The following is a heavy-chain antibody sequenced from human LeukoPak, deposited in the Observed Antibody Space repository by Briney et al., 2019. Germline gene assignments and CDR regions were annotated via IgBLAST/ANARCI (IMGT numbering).Heavy chain of an antibody. V-gene: IGHV4-34*01. D-gene: IGHD5-18*01. CDR3: ARDRNDTAMAKYTDY. J-gene: IGHJ4*02. Sequence: PSETLSLTCAVSGGSFSGYYWSWIRQPPGKGLEWIGEINHSGSTNYNPSLKSRVTISVDTSKNQFSLKLSSVTAADTAVYYCARDRNDTAMAKYTDYWGQGTLVTVSS. CDR2: INHSGST. CDR1: GGSFSGYY.